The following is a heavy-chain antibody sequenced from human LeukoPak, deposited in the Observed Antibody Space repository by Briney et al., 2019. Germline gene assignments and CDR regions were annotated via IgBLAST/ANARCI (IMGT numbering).Heavy chain of an antibody. D-gene: IGHD5-24*01. CDR3: ARDLPKMAPNAFDI. CDR2: IYTSGST. J-gene: IGHJ3*02. V-gene: IGHV4-61*02. CDR1: GGSISSGSYY. Sequence: SQTLSLTCTVSGGSISSGSYYWSWIRQPAGKGLEWIGRIYTSGSTNYNPSLKSRVTISVDTSKNQFSLKLSSVTAADTAVYYCARDLPKMAPNAFDIWGQGTMVTVSS.